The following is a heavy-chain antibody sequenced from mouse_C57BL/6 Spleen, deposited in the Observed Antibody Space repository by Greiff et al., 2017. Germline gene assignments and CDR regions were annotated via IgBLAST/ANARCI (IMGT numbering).Heavy chain of an antibody. J-gene: IGHJ2*01. CDR2: IYPGDGDT. V-gene: IGHV1-80*01. CDR1: GYAFSSYW. D-gene: IGHD1-1*01. CDR3: ARNYGSSGYYFDY. Sequence: VQLKESGAELVKPGASVKISCKASGYAFSSYWMNWVKQRPGKGLEWIGQIYPGDGDTNYNGKFKGKATLTADKSSSTAYMQLSSLTSEDSAVYFCARNYGSSGYYFDYWGQGTTLTVSS.